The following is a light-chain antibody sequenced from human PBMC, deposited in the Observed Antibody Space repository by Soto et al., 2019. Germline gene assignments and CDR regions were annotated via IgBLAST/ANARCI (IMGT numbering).Light chain of an antibody. CDR3: ISYTSSSTYF. V-gene: IGLV2-18*02. CDR2: DVT. Sequence: QSALTQPPSVSGSPGPSVAISCTGTRSDVGNYNRVSWYQQPPGTAPKLMIYDVTNRPSGVPDRFSGSKSGNTASLTISGLQADDEAEYYCISYTSSSTYFFGTVTKLTV. CDR1: RSDVGNYNR. J-gene: IGLJ1*01.